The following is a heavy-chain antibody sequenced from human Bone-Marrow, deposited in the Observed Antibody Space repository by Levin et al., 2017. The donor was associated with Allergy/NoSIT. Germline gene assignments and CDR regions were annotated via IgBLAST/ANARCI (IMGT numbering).Heavy chain of an antibody. J-gene: IGHJ4*02. CDR1: GYNFTTYW. Sequence: GESLKISCKGSGYNFTTYWIGWVRQMPGKGLEWMGIIYPADSDIRYSPSFQGQVTISAEKSISIAYLQWRSVKASDTAMYYCARAVAGPYYFEYWGRGTLVTVSS. CDR3: ARAVAGPYYFEY. D-gene: IGHD6-19*01. V-gene: IGHV5-51*01. CDR2: IYPADSDI.